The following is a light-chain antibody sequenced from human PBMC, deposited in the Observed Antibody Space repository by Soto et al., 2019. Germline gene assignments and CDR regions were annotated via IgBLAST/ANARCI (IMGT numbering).Light chain of an antibody. CDR3: QQLSNYPPIS. V-gene: IGKV1-5*03. CDR2: KAS. J-gene: IGKJ5*01. Sequence: DVQMTQSPAALSASVVDGVTSTCLASQTIRSWLAWYQQKPGKAPKLLIYKASTLKSGVPSRFSGSGSGTEFTLTISSLQPDDFATYYCQQLSNYPPISFGQGTRLENK. CDR1: QTIRSW.